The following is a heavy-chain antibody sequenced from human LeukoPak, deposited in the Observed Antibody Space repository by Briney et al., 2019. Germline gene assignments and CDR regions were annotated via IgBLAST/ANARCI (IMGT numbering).Heavy chain of an antibody. V-gene: IGHV3-21*01. Sequence: GGSLRLSCAASGFTFSSYSMNWVRQAPGKGLEWVSSISSSSSYIYYAESVKGRFTISRDNAKNSLYLQMSSLRAEDTAVYHCARDYYGSEWGQGTLVTVSS. CDR3: ARDYYGSE. D-gene: IGHD3-10*01. CDR2: ISSSSSYI. J-gene: IGHJ4*02. CDR1: GFTFSSYS.